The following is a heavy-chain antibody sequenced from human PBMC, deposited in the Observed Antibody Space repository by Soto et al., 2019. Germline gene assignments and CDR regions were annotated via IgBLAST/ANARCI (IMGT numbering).Heavy chain of an antibody. V-gene: IGHV1-69*04. CDR3: ARDRLRGYDSSGFYS. CDR2: IIPILGIA. CDR1: GGTFSSYA. Sequence: SVKVSCKASGGTFSSYAITWVRQSPGQGLEWMGRIIPILGIANYAQKFQGRVTITADKSTNTVFLELRSLKSDDTAIYYCARDRLRGYDSSGFYSWGQGTMVTVSS. D-gene: IGHD3-22*01. J-gene: IGHJ4*02.